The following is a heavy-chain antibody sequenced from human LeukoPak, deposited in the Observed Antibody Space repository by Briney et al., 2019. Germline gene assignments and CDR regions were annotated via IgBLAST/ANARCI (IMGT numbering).Heavy chain of an antibody. CDR3: ARDPNYYGSGSYYIDY. V-gene: IGHV3-30*04. J-gene: IGHJ4*02. D-gene: IGHD3-10*01. Sequence: GGSLRLSCAASGFTFSSYAMHWVRQAPGKGLEWVAVISYDGSNKYYADSVKGRFTISRDNSKNTLYLQMNSLRAEDTAVYYCARDPNYYGSGSYYIDYWGQGTLVTASS. CDR2: ISYDGSNK. CDR1: GFTFSSYA.